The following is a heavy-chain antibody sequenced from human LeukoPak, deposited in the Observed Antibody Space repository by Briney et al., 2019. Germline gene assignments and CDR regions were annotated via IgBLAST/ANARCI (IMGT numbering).Heavy chain of an antibody. J-gene: IGHJ3*02. V-gene: IGHV1-69*04. Sequence: GASVKVSCKASGGTFSSYAISWVRQAPGQGLEWMGRIIPILGIANYAQKFQGRVTITTDESTSTAYMELSSLRSEDTAVYYCAREADRYCSSTSCPGYAFDIWGQGTMVTVSS. CDR3: AREADRYCSSTSCPGYAFDI. CDR2: IIPILGIA. CDR1: GGTFSSYA. D-gene: IGHD2-2*01.